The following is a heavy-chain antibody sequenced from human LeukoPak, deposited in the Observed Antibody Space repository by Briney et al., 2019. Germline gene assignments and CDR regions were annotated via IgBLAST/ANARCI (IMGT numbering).Heavy chain of an antibody. CDR3: ASRSHSGYDPHWYFDL. CDR1: GGSISSSSYY. D-gene: IGHD5-12*01. V-gene: IGHV4-61*01. Sequence: PSETLSLTCTVSGGSISSSSYYWSWIRQPPGKGLEWIGYIYYSGSTNYNPSLKSRVTISVDTSKNQFSLKLSSVTAADTAVYYCASRSHSGYDPHWYFDLWGRGTLVTVSS. J-gene: IGHJ2*01. CDR2: IYYSGST.